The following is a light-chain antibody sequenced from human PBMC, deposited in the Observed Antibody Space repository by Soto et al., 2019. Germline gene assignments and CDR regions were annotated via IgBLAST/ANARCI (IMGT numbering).Light chain of an antibody. Sequence: DIQLTQSPSFLSASVGDRVTITCRASQGISSYLAWYQQKPGKAPKLLIYAASTLQSGVPSRFSGSGSGTEFTLKISSLQPEDYATNCCQQLNSFGGGTKVEIK. CDR3: QQLNS. V-gene: IGKV1-9*01. J-gene: IGKJ4*01. CDR1: QGISSY. CDR2: AAS.